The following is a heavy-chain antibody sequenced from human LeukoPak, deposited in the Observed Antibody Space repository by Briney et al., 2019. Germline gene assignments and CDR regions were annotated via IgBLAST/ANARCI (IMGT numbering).Heavy chain of an antibody. V-gene: IGHV4-4*02. CDR1: GGSISSSNW. CDR2: INHSGST. CDR3: AMTRVFGYSYVDY. J-gene: IGHJ4*02. Sequence: SETLSLTCAVSGGSISSSNWWSWVRQPPGKGLEWIGEINHSGSTNYNPSLKSRVTISVDTSKNQFSLKLSSVTAADTAVYYCAMTRVFGYSYVDYWGQGTLVTVSS. D-gene: IGHD5-18*01.